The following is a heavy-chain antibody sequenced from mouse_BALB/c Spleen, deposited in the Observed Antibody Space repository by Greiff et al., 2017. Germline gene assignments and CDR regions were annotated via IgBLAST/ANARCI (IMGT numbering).Heavy chain of an antibody. CDR1: GYAFSSSW. CDR2: IYPGDGDT. Sequence: QVQLQQSGPELVKPGASVKISCKASGYAFSSSWMNWVKQRPGQGLEWIGRIYPGDGDTNYNGKFKGKATLTADKSSSTAYMQLSSLTSVDSAVYFCAGGFYRYYFDYWGQGTTLTVSS. D-gene: IGHD2-14*01. J-gene: IGHJ2*01. CDR3: AGGFYRYYFDY. V-gene: IGHV1-82*01.